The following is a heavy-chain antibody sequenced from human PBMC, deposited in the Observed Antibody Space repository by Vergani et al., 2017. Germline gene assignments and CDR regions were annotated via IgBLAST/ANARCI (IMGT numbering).Heavy chain of an antibody. V-gene: IGHV1-24*01. CDR2: FDPEDGET. Sequence: QVQLVQSGAEVKKPGASVKVSCKVSGYTLTELSMNWVRQAPGKGLEWMGGFDPEDGETIYAQKFQGRVTMTEDTSTDTAYMELSSLRSEDTAVYYCATARGYSGHTSPHYYYYMDVWGKGTTVTVSS. D-gene: IGHD5-12*01. J-gene: IGHJ6*03. CDR3: ATARGYSGHTSPHYYYYMDV. CDR1: GYTLTELS.